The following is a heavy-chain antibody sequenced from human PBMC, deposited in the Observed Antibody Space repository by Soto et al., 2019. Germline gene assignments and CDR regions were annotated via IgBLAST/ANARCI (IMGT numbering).Heavy chain of an antibody. J-gene: IGHJ4*01. Sequence: SETLSLTCTVSGSPISSYYWSWFRQSPGQGLEWVGYIYYTGTTTYSPSLKSRLTISVDASKSQLSLSLRSVTAADTAVYYCARLGDYCQAFDYWGHGALVTVSS. CDR3: ARLGDYCQAFDY. V-gene: IGHV4-59*12. CDR1: GSPISSYY. CDR2: IYYTGTT. D-gene: IGHD2-21*01.